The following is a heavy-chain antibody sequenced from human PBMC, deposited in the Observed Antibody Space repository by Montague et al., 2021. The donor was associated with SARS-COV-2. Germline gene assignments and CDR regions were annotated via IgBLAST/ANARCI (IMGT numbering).Heavy chain of an antibody. CDR2: IHYSWST. Sequence: SETLSLTYTVSGGSISSYYWSWIRQPPGTGLELIWYIHYSWSTNXNPSLKSRVTISVDTSKNQFSLKLSSVSAADTAVYYCARGSGWMGNAFDIWGQGTMVTVSS. J-gene: IGHJ3*02. V-gene: IGHV4-59*01. D-gene: IGHD6-19*01. CDR3: ARGSGWMGNAFDI. CDR1: GGSISSYY.